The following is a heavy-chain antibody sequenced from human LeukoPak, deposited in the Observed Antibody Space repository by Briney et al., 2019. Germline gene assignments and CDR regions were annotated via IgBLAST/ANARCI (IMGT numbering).Heavy chain of an antibody. Sequence: GGSLRLSCAASGFTFSTYSMNWVRQAPGKGLEWVSCISSTSNYKYYADSVKGRFTISRDNAKKSLYLEMNSLRVDDTAVYYCVRDSPDVPVTTTGTFDPWGQGILVTVSP. J-gene: IGHJ5*02. CDR2: ISSTSNYK. V-gene: IGHV3-21*01. CDR3: VRDSPDVPVTTTGTFDP. D-gene: IGHD4-17*01. CDR1: GFTFSTYS.